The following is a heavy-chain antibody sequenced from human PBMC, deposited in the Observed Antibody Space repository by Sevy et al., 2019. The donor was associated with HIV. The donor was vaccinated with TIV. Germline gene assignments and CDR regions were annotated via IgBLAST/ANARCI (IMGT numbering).Heavy chain of an antibody. CDR3: ARDGYSYGSRTNWFDP. Sequence: SETLSLTCTVSGYSISSGYYWGWIRQPPGKGLEWIGSIDHSGSTYYNPSLKSRVTISVDTSKNQFSLKLSSVTAADTAVYYCARDGYSYGSRTNWFDPWGQGTLVTVSS. CDR1: GYSISSGYY. CDR2: IDHSGST. V-gene: IGHV4-38-2*02. J-gene: IGHJ5*02. D-gene: IGHD5-18*01.